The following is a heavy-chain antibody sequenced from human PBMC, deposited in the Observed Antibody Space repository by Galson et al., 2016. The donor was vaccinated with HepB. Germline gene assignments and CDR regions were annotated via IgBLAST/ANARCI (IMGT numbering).Heavy chain of an antibody. CDR2: ISYDGNNK. CDR3: AKDLWGGLVSDY. CDR1: GFTFSKNG. Sequence: SLRLSCAASGFTFSKNGMHWVRQAPGKGLEWVAVISYDGNNKYYADSVKGRFTISRDNSNNPLYLQMNSLRAEDTAVYYCAKDLWGGLVSDYWGQGTLVTVSS. J-gene: IGHJ4*02. D-gene: IGHD2-21*01. V-gene: IGHV3-30*18.